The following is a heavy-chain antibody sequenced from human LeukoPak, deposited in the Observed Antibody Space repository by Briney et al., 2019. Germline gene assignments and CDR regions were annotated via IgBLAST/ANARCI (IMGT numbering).Heavy chain of an antibody. CDR1: GGTFSSYA. V-gene: IGHV1-69*05. CDR2: IIPIFGTA. D-gene: IGHD1-26*01. J-gene: IGHJ6*02. CDR3: ARDEAKPTYYYYGMDV. Sequence: ASVKVSCKASGGTFSSYAISWVRQAPGQGLEWMGGIIPIFGTANYAQKFQGRVTITRDTSASTAYMELSSLRSEDTAVYYCARDEAKPTYYYYGMDVWGQGTTVTVSS.